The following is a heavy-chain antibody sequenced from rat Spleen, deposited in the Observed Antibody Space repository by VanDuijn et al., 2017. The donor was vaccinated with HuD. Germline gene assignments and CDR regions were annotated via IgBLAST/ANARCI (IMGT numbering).Heavy chain of an antibody. Sequence: EVQLVESDGGLVQPGRSLNLSCAASGFTFSDFFMAWVRQAPAKGLEWVATISSDGSSTYYRDSVKGRFTISRDNAKNTQYLQMDSLRSEDTATYYCARLRYNPFDYWGQGVMVTVSS. CDR3: ARLRYNPFDY. J-gene: IGHJ2*01. D-gene: IGHD1-5*01. CDR1: GFTFSDFF. V-gene: IGHV5-29*01. CDR2: ISSDGSST.